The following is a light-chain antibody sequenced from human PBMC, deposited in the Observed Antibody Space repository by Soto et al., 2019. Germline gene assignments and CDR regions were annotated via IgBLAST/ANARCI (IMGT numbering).Light chain of an antibody. CDR3: CSYVIGSTLV. CDR1: SSDVGSYNL. J-gene: IGLJ2*01. CDR2: EGG. V-gene: IGLV2-23*01. Sequence: QSVLAQSASVSGSPGQSISISCTGTSSDVGSYNLVSWYQQHPGKAPKLMIYEGGKRPSGVSNRFSGSKSGNTASLTISGLQAEDEADYYCCSYVIGSTLVFGGGTKLTVL.